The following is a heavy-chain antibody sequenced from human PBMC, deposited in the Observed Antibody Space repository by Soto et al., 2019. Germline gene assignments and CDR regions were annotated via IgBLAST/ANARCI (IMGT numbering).Heavy chain of an antibody. J-gene: IGHJ4*02. V-gene: IGHV1-8*01. D-gene: IGHD1-26*01. CDR3: ARGVSAGVDY. Sequence: ASVKVSCKASGYSFTSLDINWVRQTAGQGLEWMGWMQPSTGRTGYAQKFQGRVTMTRDTSINTAYMELTTLTSDDTAFYYCARGVSAGVDYWGQGTLVTVYS. CDR2: MQPSTGRT. CDR1: GYSFTSLD.